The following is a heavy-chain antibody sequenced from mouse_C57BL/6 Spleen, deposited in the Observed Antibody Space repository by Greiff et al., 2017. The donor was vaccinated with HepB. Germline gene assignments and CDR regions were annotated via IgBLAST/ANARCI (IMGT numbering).Heavy chain of an antibody. CDR2: INPGSGGT. V-gene: IGHV1-54*01. Sequence: QLQESGAELVRPGTSVKVSCTASGYAFTNYLIEWVKQRPGQGLEWIGVINPGSGGTNYNEKFKGKATLTADKSSSTAYMQLSSLTSEDSAVYFCARGGGNYDYWGQGTTLTVSS. J-gene: IGHJ2*01. CDR3: ARGGGNYDY. CDR1: GYAFTNYL. D-gene: IGHD2-1*01.